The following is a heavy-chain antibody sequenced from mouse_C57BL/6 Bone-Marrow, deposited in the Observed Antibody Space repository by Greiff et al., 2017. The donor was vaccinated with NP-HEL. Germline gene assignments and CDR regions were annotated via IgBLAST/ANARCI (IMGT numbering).Heavy chain of an antibody. J-gene: IGHJ2*01. V-gene: IGHV1-64*01. CDR3: ARWNYYGSSLDY. Sequence: QVQLQQPGAELVKPGASVKLSCKASGYTFTSYWMHWVKQRPGQGLEWIGMIHPNSGSTNYNEKFKSKATLTVDKSSSTAYMQLSSLTSEDSAVYYCARWNYYGSSLDYWGQGTTLTVSS. CDR1: GYTFTSYW. D-gene: IGHD1-1*01. CDR2: IHPNSGST.